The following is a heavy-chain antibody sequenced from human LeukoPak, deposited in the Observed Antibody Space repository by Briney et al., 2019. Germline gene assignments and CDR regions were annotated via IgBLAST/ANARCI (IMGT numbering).Heavy chain of an antibody. V-gene: IGHV1-69*06. J-gene: IGHJ5*02. CDR3: AREEGIAVAGTSLGWFDP. D-gene: IGHD6-19*01. CDR2: SIPIFGTA. CDR1: GGIFSSYA. Sequence: SVKVSCKASGGIFSSYAISWVRQAPGQGLEWMGGSIPIFGTANFAQKCQGRVTITADKSTSTAYMELSSLRSEDTAVYYCAREEGIAVAGTSLGWFDPWGQGTLVTVSS.